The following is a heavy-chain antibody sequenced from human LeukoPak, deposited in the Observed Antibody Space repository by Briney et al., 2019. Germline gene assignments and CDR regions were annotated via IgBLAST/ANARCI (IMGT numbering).Heavy chain of an antibody. CDR2: ISGSGGST. CDR1: GFTFSSYA. V-gene: IGHV3-23*01. J-gene: IGHJ2*01. CDR3: AKGITSDWYFDL. Sequence: GGSLRLSCAASGFTFSSYAMSWVRQAPGKGPEWVSAISGSGGSTYYADSVKGRFTISRDNSKNTLYLQMNSLRAEDTAVYYCAKGITSDWYFDLWGRGTLVTVSS. D-gene: IGHD3-16*01.